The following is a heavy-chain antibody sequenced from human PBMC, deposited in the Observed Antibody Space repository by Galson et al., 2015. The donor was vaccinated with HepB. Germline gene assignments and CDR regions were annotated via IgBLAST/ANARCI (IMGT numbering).Heavy chain of an antibody. Sequence: SVKVSCKASGGTFSSYAISWVRQAPGQGLEWMGGIIPIFGTANYAQKFQGRVTITADKSTSTAYMELSSLRSEDTAVYYCATFLRRGLGELSPNYGMDVWGQGTTVTVSS. D-gene: IGHD3-16*02. CDR2: IIPIFGTA. V-gene: IGHV1-69*06. CDR3: ATFLRRGLGELSPNYGMDV. CDR1: GGTFSSYA. J-gene: IGHJ6*02.